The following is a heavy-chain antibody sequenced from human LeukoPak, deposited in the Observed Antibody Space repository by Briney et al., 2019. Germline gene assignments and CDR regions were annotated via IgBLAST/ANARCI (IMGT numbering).Heavy chain of an antibody. J-gene: IGHJ4*02. Sequence: GGSLRLSCAASGFTFSSYSMNWVRQAPGKGLEWVSYISSSSGTIYYADSVKGRFTISRDNAKNSLYLQMNSLRAEDTAVYYCARNPPTVTTRTFDYWGQGTLVTVSS. CDR2: ISSSSGTI. CDR1: GFTFSSYS. CDR3: ARNPPTVTTRTFDY. V-gene: IGHV3-48*04. D-gene: IGHD4-17*01.